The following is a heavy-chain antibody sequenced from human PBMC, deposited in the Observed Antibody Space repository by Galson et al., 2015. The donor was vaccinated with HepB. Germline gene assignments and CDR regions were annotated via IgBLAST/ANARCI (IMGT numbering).Heavy chain of an antibody. V-gene: IGHV4-4*02. CDR2: IYRSGSA. J-gene: IGHJ4*02. CDR3: ARDSSGRYSLGY. Sequence: ETLSLTCAVSGGSISSNNWWSWVRQPPGRGLEWIGEIYRSGSANYNPSLKSRVSISVDKSKNQFSLELSSVTSADTAFYYCARDSSGRYSLGYWGQGTLVTVSS. CDR1: GGSISSNNW. D-gene: IGHD2-21*01.